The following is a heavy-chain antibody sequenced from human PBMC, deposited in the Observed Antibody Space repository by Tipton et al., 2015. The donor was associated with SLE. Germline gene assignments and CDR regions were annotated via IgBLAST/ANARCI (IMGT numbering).Heavy chain of an antibody. CDR1: GGSISSGGYY. D-gene: IGHD1-26*01. Sequence: TLSLTCTVSGGSISSGGYYWSWIRHHPGEGLEWIGNIYYNGRTYYNPSLKSRVTISLDTSKNQFSLKLSSVTAADTAVYYCAREGARGAFDIWGQGTKVTVSS. CDR3: AREGARGAFDI. V-gene: IGHV4-31*03. J-gene: IGHJ3*02. CDR2: IYYNGRT.